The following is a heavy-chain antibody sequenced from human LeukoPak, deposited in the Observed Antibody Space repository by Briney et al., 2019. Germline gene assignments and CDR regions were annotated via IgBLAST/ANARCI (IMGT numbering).Heavy chain of an antibody. CDR3: ARVGEAFDI. Sequence: SETLSLTCTVSGGSISSYYWSWIRQPPGKGLEWIGYIYYSGSTNYNPSLKSRVTISVDTSNNQFSLKLSSVTAADTAVYYCARVGEAFDIWGQGTMVTVSS. CDR2: IYYSGST. CDR1: GGSISSYY. J-gene: IGHJ3*02. V-gene: IGHV4-59*01.